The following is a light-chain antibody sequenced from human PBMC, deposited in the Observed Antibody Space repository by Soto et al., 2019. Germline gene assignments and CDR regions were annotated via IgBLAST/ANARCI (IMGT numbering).Light chain of an antibody. CDR3: QQYDNSPLT. CDR2: AAS. Sequence: DIVLTQSPGTLSLSPGERVTLSCRASPSVSSTYLAWYQQKPGQAPRLLIYAASNRATGIPDRFSGGGSGTDFTLTISRLEPEDFAVYYCQQYDNSPLTFGGGTKLEVK. V-gene: IGKV3-20*01. J-gene: IGKJ4*01. CDR1: PSVSSTY.